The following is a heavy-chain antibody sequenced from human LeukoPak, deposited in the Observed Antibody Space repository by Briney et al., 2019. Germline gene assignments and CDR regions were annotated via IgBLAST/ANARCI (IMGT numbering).Heavy chain of an antibody. CDR2: LSHSGSS. J-gene: IGHJ3*01. Sequence: SETLSLTCTVSGASVSSYYWSWIRQPPGRGLEWIGYLSHSGSSDSNPSLKSRVTILVDTSKNQFSLKLTSVTAADTAVYYCARARYTNALYAFLLWGGRAMLTVSS. D-gene: IGHD2-2*02. V-gene: IGHV4-59*02. CDR1: GASVSSYY. CDR3: ARARYTNALYAFLL.